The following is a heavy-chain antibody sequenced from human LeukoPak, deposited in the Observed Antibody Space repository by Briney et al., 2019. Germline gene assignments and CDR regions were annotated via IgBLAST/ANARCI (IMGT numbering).Heavy chain of an antibody. V-gene: IGHV1-24*01. D-gene: IGHD3-3*01. CDR1: GYTLTEVS. CDR3: ATDLPTSYDFWSGAGGV. CDR2: FDPEDGET. J-gene: IGHJ6*04. Sequence: ASVKVSCKVSGYTLTEVSMHWVRQAPGKGREWMGGFDPEDGETMYAQKFQGRVTMTEDTSTDTAYMELSSLRAEDTPAYYCATDLPTSYDFWSGAGGVWGKGTTVTVSS.